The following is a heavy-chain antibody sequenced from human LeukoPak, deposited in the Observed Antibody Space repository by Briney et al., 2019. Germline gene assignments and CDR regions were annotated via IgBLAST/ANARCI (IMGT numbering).Heavy chain of an antibody. Sequence: GGSLRLSCVVSGFTLSGHSINWVRQAPGKGLEWVSSISSSSSYIYYADSVKGRFTISRDNAKNSLYLQMNSLRAEDTAVYYCARESSIGYYYDSSGYYYEFDYWGQGTLVTVSS. V-gene: IGHV3-21*01. D-gene: IGHD3-22*01. CDR1: GFTLSGHS. CDR3: ARESSIGYYYDSSGYYYEFDY. CDR2: ISSSSSYI. J-gene: IGHJ4*02.